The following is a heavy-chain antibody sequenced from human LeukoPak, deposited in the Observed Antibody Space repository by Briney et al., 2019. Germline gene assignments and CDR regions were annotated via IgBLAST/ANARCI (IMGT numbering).Heavy chain of an antibody. V-gene: IGHV1-46*01. D-gene: IGHD3-3*01. CDR3: ARGSLEWLLYLHYFDY. CDR1: GYTFTSYY. J-gene: IGHJ4*02. CDR2: INPSGGST. Sequence: GASVKVSCTASGYTFTSYYMHWVRQAPGQGLEWMGIINPSGGSTSYAQKFQGRVTMTRDTSTSTVYMELSSLRSEDTAVYYCARGSLEWLLYLHYFDYWGQGTLVTVSS.